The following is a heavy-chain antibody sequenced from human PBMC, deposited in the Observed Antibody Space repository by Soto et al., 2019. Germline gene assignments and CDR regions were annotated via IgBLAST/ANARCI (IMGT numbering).Heavy chain of an antibody. Sequence: QMQLVQSGPEVKKPGPSVKVSCKASGLTFTSSAVQWVRHARGQRLERIGWIVVGSGNTNYAQKFQERVTITRDMSTSTAYMELISLRSEDTAVYYCAADVPSIAVAGPHDHDYWGQGTLVTVSS. D-gene: IGHD6-19*01. CDR3: AADVPSIAVAGPHDHDY. CDR2: IVVGSGNT. V-gene: IGHV1-58*01. J-gene: IGHJ4*02. CDR1: GLTFTSSA.